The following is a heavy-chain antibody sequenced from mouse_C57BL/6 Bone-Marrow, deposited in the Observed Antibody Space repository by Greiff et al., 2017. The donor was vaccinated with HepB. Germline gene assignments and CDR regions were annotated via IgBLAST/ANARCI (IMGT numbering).Heavy chain of an antibody. Sequence: EVMLVESGGGLVKPGGSLKLSCAASGFTFSDYGMHWVRQAPEKGLEWVAYISSGSSTIYYADTVKGRFTISRDNAKNTLFLQMTSLRSEDTAMYYCARPRRCYWYFDVWGTGTTVTVSS. J-gene: IGHJ1*03. CDR2: ISSGSSTI. CDR1: GFTFSDYG. V-gene: IGHV5-17*01. CDR3: ARPRRCYWYFDV.